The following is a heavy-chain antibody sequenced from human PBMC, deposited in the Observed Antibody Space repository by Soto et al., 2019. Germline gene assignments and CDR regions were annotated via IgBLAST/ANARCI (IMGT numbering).Heavy chain of an antibody. CDR1: GFTFSSYG. Sequence: GGSLRLSCAASGFTFSSYGMHWVRQAPGKGLEWVAVIWYDGSNKYYADSVKGRFTISRDNSKNTLYLQMNSLRAEDTAVYYCAKAPAYSYGYLMGYWGQGTLVTVSS. CDR2: IWYDGSNK. V-gene: IGHV3-33*06. J-gene: IGHJ4*02. CDR3: AKAPAYSYGYLMGY. D-gene: IGHD5-18*01.